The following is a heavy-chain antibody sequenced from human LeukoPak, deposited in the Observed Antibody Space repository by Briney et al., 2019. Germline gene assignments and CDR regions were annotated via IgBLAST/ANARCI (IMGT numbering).Heavy chain of an antibody. CDR3: AKCRNSDWEPYFDY. CDR2: ISGSGGST. V-gene: IGHV3-23*01. D-gene: IGHD1-26*01. J-gene: IGHJ4*02. Sequence: GGSLRLSCAASGFTFSSYAMSWVRQAPGKGLGWVSAISGSGGSTYYADSVKGRFTISRDNSKNTLYLQMNSLRAEDTAVYYCAKCRNSDWEPYFDYWGQGTLVTVSS. CDR1: GFTFSSYA.